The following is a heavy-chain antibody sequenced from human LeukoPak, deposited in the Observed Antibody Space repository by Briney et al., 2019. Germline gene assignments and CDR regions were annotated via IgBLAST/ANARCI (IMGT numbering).Heavy chain of an antibody. CDR2: IYSSGNT. D-gene: IGHD6-6*01. J-gene: IGHJ4*02. CDR1: HDSFTSYY. CDR3: ARDEGIAAQFDF. V-gene: IGHV4-59*01. Sequence: SGTLSLTCSVSHDSFTSYYWNWIRQPPGKGLEWLGYIYSSGNTDYNPALKSRVTMSMDTSRNQFSLKLRSVTAADTAIYYCARDEGIAAQFDFWGQGMLVTVSS.